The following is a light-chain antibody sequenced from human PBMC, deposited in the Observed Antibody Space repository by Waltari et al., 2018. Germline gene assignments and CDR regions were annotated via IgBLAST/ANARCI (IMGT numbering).Light chain of an antibody. CDR1: QSVSSS. Sequence: ESVLTQSPATLSLSPGERATLSCKASQSVSSSLAWYQQKPGQAPRLLIYGASSRATGIPDRFSGSGSGTDFTLTISSLEPEDFAVYYGQQYNNWWTFGQGTKVEIK. CDR3: QQYNNWWT. V-gene: IGKV3-15*01. CDR2: GAS. J-gene: IGKJ1*01.